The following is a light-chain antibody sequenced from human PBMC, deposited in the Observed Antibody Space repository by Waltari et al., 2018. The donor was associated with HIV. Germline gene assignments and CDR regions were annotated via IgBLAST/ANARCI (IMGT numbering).Light chain of an antibody. J-gene: IGKJ5*01. CDR1: QSVSGY. CDR3: QQRGDWPLT. V-gene: IGKV3-11*01. CDR2: DAS. Sequence: EIVLTQSPATLSLSPGERATLSCRASQSVSGYLAWYQRTPGQAPRLLIYDASKRPTGILARFSGSGSGTDFNLTISSLDPEDFAVYYCQQRGDWPLTFGQGTRLDLK.